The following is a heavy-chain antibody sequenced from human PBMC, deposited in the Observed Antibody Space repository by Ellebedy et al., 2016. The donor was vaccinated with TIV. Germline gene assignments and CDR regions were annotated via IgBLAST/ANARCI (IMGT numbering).Heavy chain of an antibody. V-gene: IGHV4-59*12. Sequence: MPSETLSLTCTVSGGSISSYYWSWIRQPPGKGLEWIGYISYSGSTNYKSSLKRRVTISVDTSKNQFSLKLSSVTAADTAVYYCARGKRSIAARWLDPWGQGTLVTVSS. CDR1: GGSISSYY. CDR2: ISYSGST. CDR3: ARGKRSIAARWLDP. J-gene: IGHJ5*02. D-gene: IGHD6-6*01.